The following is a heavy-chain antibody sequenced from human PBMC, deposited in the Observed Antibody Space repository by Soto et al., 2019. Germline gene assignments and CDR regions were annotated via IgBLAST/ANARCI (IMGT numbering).Heavy chain of an antibody. Sequence: PSETLSLTCAVYGGSFSGYYLSWIRQPPGKGLEWIGEINHSGSTNCNPSLKSRVTISVDTSKNQFSLKLSSVTAADTAVYYCARGLVPYKNWFDPWGQGTLVTVSP. CDR3: ARGLVPYKNWFDP. D-gene: IGHD2-2*01. CDR2: INHSGST. J-gene: IGHJ5*02. V-gene: IGHV4-34*01. CDR1: GGSFSGYY.